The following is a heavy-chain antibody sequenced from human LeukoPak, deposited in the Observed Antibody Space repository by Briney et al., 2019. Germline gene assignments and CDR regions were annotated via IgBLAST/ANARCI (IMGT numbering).Heavy chain of an antibody. V-gene: IGHV1-18*01. CDR2: ISAYNGNT. Sequence: ASVKVSCKASGYTFTSVGITLVRQTPGQGLEWVGWISAYNGNTNYAQKLQGRVTMTTDTSTSTAYMELRSLRSDDTAVYYCARWYEDGWEFGYWCQGTLFTVSS. CDR3: ARWYEDGWEFGY. J-gene: IGHJ4*02. D-gene: IGHD1-26*01. CDR1: GYTFTSVG.